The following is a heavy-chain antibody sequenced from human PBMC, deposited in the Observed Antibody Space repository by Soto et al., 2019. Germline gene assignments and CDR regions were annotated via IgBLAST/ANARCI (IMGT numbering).Heavy chain of an antibody. Sequence: ASVKVSCKASGYTFTIYGISWVRQAPGQGLEWMGWISAYNGNTNYAQKLQGRVTMTTDTSTSTAYMELRSLRSDDTAVYYCARAVVVPAVDYYYGMDVWGQGTTVTVSS. D-gene: IGHD2-2*01. CDR2: ISAYNGNT. V-gene: IGHV1-18*01. J-gene: IGHJ6*02. CDR3: ARAVVVPAVDYYYGMDV. CDR1: GYTFTIYG.